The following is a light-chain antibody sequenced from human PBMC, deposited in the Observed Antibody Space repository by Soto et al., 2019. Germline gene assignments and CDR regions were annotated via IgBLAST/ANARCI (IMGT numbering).Light chain of an antibody. CDR3: SSYTSSSLHV. J-gene: IGLJ1*01. V-gene: IGLV2-14*03. CDR1: SSDVGGYNY. Sequence: QSALTQPASVSGSPGQSITISCTGTSSDVGGYNYVSWYQQHPGKAPKLMIYDVSNRPSGVSNRFSGSKSGNTASLTISGLQAEDDAYYYCSSYTSSSLHVFGTGTKVTVL. CDR2: DVS.